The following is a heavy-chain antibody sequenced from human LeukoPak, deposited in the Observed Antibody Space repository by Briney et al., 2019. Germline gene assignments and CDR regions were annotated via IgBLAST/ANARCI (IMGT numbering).Heavy chain of an antibody. CDR2: IIPIFGTA. CDR1: GVTLSSYA. J-gene: IGHJ4*02. V-gene: IGHV1-69*05. CDR3: ARDLGDGYNPFDY. Sequence: ASVKVSCKASGVTLSSYAISWVRQAPGQGLEWMGRIIPIFGTANYAQKFQGRVTITTDESTSTAYMELSSLRSEDTAVYYCARDLGDGYNPFDYWGQGTLVTVSS. D-gene: IGHD5-24*01.